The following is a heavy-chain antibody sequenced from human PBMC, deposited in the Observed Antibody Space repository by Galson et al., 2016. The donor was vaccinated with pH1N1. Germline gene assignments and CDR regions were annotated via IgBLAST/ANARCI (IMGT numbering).Heavy chain of an antibody. V-gene: IGHV1-2*02. CDR1: GYTFTGYY. D-gene: IGHD3-16*01. CDR3: VRELRGGTFDV. J-gene: IGHJ3*01. CDR2: IIPNNGDT. Sequence: SVKVSCKASGYTFTGYYMHWVRQAPGQGLEWMGLIIPNNGDTNYAKKFQGRVTMTRDTSISAAYMELTRLTSDDTAVYYCVRELRGGTFDVWGQGTMVTVSS.